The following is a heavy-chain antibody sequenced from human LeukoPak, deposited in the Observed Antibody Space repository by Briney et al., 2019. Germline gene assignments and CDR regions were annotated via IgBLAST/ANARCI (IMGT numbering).Heavy chain of an antibody. CDR2: IYYSGST. CDR3: AILPLDAYDPYFDY. V-gene: IGHV4-39*07. J-gene: IGHJ4*02. Sequence: SETLSLTYTVSGGSISSSSYYWGWIRQPPGKGLEWIGNIYYSGSTYYNPSLKSRVTISENTSKNQFSLKLSSVTAADTAVYYCAILPLDAYDPYFDYWGQGTLVTVSS. CDR1: GGSISSSSYY. D-gene: IGHD5-24*01.